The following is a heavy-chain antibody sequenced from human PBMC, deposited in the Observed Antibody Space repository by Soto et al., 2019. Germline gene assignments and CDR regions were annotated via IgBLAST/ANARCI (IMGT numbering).Heavy chain of an antibody. J-gene: IGHJ4*02. V-gene: IGHV3-30-3*01. D-gene: IGHD5-18*01. CDR3: AREGGYSYGGYYFDY. Sequence: QVQLVESGGGVVQPGRSLRLSCAASGFTFSSYAMHWVRQAPGKGLERVAVISSDGSNKYYADSVKGRFTISRDNSKNTLYLQMNSLRAEDTAVYYCAREGGYSYGGYYFDYWGQGTLVTVSS. CDR1: GFTFSSYA. CDR2: ISSDGSNK.